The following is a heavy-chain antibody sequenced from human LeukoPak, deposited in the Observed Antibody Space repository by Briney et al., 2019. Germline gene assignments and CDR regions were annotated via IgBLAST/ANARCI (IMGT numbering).Heavy chain of an antibody. Sequence: ASVKVSCKASGYTFTSYGISWVRQAPGQGLEWMRWISAYNGNTNYAQKLQGRVTMTTDTSTSTAYMELRSLRSDDTAVYYCARCSRYYYGSGSYYNSDDAFDIWGQGTMVTVSS. CDR1: GYTFTSYG. J-gene: IGHJ3*02. CDR3: ARCSRYYYGSGSYYNSDDAFDI. V-gene: IGHV1-18*04. CDR2: ISAYNGNT. D-gene: IGHD3-10*01.